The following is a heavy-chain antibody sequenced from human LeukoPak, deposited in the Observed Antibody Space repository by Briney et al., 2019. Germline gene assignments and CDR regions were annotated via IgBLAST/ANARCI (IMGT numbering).Heavy chain of an antibody. J-gene: IGHJ6*02. V-gene: IGHV3-30*18. D-gene: IGHD3-10*01. CDR2: ISYDGSNK. Sequence: GGSLRLSCAASGFTFSSYGMHWVRQAPGKGLEWVAVISYDGSNKYYADSVKGRFTITRDNSKNTLYLQMNSLRAEDTAVYYCAKDSFYGSGSYLYYYYGMDVWGQGTTVTVSS. CDR3: AKDSFYGSGSYLYYYYGMDV. CDR1: GFTFSSYG.